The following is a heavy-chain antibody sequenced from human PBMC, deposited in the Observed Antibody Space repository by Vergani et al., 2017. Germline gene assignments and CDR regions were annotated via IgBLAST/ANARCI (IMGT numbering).Heavy chain of an antibody. J-gene: IGHJ4*02. V-gene: IGHV3-49*03. CDR2: IRSKAYGGPT. CDR3: TTSDGYYYDSSGSTFDY. Sequence: EVQLVESGGGLVQPGRSLRLSCTASGFTFGDYAMSWFRQAPGKGLEGVGFIRSKAYGGPTEYAASVKGRFTISRDDSKSIAYLQMNSLKTEDTAVYYCTTSDGYYYDSSGSTFDYWGQGTLVTVSS. CDR1: GFTFGDYA. D-gene: IGHD3-22*01.